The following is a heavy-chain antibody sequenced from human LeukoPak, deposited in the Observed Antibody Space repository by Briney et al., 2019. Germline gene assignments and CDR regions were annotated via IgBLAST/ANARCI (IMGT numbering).Heavy chain of an antibody. V-gene: IGHV3-74*03. CDR2: LSGDGSST. CDR1: GFTFSSYS. CDR3: ARASTTGPNLLDN. D-gene: IGHD4-17*01. J-gene: IGHJ4*02. Sequence: PGGSLRLSCAASGFTFSSYSMNWVRQAPGKGLEWVSRLSGDGSSTKYADSLKGRFTISRDNAKYTLYLQTNSLRAEDTAVYFCARASTTGPNLLDNWGQGILVTVSS.